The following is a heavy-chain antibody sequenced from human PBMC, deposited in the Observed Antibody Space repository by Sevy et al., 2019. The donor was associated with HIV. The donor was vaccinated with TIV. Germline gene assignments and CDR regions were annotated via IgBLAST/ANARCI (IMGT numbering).Heavy chain of an antibody. D-gene: IGHD6-19*01. CDR3: ARDMMLVPGTGSWFDP. V-gene: IGHV3-9*01. CDR1: GFTLDDYA. J-gene: IGHJ5*02. Sequence: GGSLRLSCAASGFTLDDYAMHWVRQAPGKGLEWVSHISWNSGSVAYVDSVKGRFTISRDNAKNSLYLQMNSLKAEDTALYYCARDMMLVPGTGSWFDPWGQGTLVTVSS. CDR2: ISWNSGSV.